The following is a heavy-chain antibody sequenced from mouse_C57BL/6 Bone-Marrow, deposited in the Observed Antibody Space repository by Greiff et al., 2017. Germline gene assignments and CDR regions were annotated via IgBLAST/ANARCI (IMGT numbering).Heavy chain of an antibody. Sequence: QVQLQQPGAELVMPGASVKLSCKASGYTFTSYWMHWVKQRPGQGLEWIGEIDPSDSYTNYNQKFKGKSTLTVAKSSSTAYMQLSSLTSEDSAVYYCARGDDPEDYWGQGTSVTVSS. CDR3: ARGDDPEDY. J-gene: IGHJ4*01. CDR2: IDPSDSYT. V-gene: IGHV1-69*01. CDR1: GYTFTSYW. D-gene: IGHD2-13*01.